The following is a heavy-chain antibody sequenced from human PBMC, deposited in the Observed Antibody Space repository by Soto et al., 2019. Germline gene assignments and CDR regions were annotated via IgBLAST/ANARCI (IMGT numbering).Heavy chain of an antibody. V-gene: IGHV3-30*04. CDR1: GFTFHNFA. CDR2: ISFDESNK. Sequence: HPGGSLRLSCAVSGFTFHNFAMHWVRQAPGKGLEWVSVISFDESNKYYVDSVKGRFTVSRDNPKKTLFLQMNSLRLEDTAVYYCARSNYFGGNSPGSGVDYWGQGTLVTVS. CDR3: ARSNYFGGNSPGSGVDY. J-gene: IGHJ4*02. D-gene: IGHD2-21*02.